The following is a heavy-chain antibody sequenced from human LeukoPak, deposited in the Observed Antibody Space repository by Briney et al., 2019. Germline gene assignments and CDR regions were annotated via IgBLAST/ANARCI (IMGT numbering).Heavy chain of an antibody. CDR1: GFTFSSYW. J-gene: IGHJ3*02. D-gene: IGHD3-22*01. CDR2: IKQDGSEK. V-gene: IGHV3-7*01. CDR3: ARDGRRYYYDSSAQDAFDI. Sequence: PGGSLRLSCAASGFTFSSYWMSWVRQAPGKGLEWVANIKQDGSEKYYVDSVKGRFTISRDNAKNSLYLQMNSLRAEDTAVYYCARDGRRYYYDSSAQDAFDIWGQGTMVTVSS.